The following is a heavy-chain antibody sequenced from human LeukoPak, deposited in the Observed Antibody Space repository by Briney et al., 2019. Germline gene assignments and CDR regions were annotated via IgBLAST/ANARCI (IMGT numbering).Heavy chain of an antibody. CDR3: ATAITYYYGSGSPDY. D-gene: IGHD3-10*01. V-gene: IGHV3-9*01. CDR1: GFTFDDYA. Sequence: PGRSLRLSCAASGFTFDDYAMHWVRQAPGKGLEWVSGISWNSGSIGYADSVKGRFTISRDNAKNSLYLQMNSLRAEDTALYYCATAITYYYGSGSPDYWGQGTLVTVSS. J-gene: IGHJ4*02. CDR2: ISWNSGSI.